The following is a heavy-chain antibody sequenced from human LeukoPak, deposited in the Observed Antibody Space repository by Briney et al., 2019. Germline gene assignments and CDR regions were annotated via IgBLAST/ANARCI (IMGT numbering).Heavy chain of an antibody. V-gene: IGHV4-39*01. CDR2: IYYSGST. Sequence: SETLSLTCTVSGRSISSSSYYWGWIRQPPGKGLEWIGNIYYSGSTYYNPSLKSRVTIDVDTSKNQFSLKLSSVTAADTAVFYCARRRGYDHFDYWGQGTLVTVSS. CDR1: GRSISSSSYY. D-gene: IGHD5-12*01. CDR3: ARRRGYDHFDY. J-gene: IGHJ4*02.